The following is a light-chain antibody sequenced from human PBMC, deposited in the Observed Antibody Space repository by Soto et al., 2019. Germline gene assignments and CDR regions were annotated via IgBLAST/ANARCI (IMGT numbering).Light chain of an antibody. CDR1: QSISSW. Sequence: DIPMTQSPSTLSASVGDRVTITCRASQSISSWLAWYQQKPGKAPKLLIYDASSLESGVPSRYSGRGSGTEFTLTISSRQPDDVATYYCHQYNSYPWTFGQGTKVEIK. J-gene: IGKJ1*01. V-gene: IGKV1-5*01. CDR3: HQYNSYPWT. CDR2: DAS.